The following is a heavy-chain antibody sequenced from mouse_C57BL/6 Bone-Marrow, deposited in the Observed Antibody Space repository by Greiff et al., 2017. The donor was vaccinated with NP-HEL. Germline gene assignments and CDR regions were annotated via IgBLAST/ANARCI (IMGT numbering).Heavy chain of an antibody. J-gene: IGHJ3*01. Sequence: VQLKQSGAELVRPGASVKLSCTASGFNIKDYYMHWVKQRPEQGLEWIGRIDPEDGDTEYAPKFQGKATMTADTSSNTAYLQLSSLTSEDSAVYYCARRDGYYPFAYWGQGTLVTVSA. CDR1: GFNIKDYY. D-gene: IGHD2-3*01. CDR3: ARRDGYYPFAY. V-gene: IGHV14-1*01. CDR2: IDPEDGDT.